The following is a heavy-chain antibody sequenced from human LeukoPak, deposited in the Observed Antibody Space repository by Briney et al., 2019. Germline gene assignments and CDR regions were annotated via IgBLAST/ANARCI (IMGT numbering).Heavy chain of an antibody. J-gene: IGHJ4*02. D-gene: IGHD6-19*01. Sequence: GGSLRLSCAASGFTFSDYYMSWIRQAPGKGLEWVSYISSSGSTIYYADSVKGRFTISRDNAKNSLYLQMNSLRAEDTAVYYCARAVYEGSGWSELGRGFDYWGQGTLVTVSS. V-gene: IGHV3-11*01. CDR3: ARAVYEGSGWSELGRGFDY. CDR1: GFTFSDYY. CDR2: ISSSGSTI.